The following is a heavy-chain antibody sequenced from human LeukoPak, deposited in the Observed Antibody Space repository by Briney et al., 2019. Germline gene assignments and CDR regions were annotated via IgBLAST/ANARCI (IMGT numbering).Heavy chain of an antibody. CDR1: GGSISSDDYY. V-gene: IGHV4-31*03. J-gene: IGHJ1*01. Sequence: SETLSLTCTVSGGSISSDDYYWSWIRQHPGKGLEWIGHIYHSGTTHHNPSLQSRVFISVDTSKNQFSLKLSSVTAADTAMYYCASLARSTDYYSAENFQHWGQGTLVSVSS. D-gene: IGHD3-22*01. CDR2: IYHSGTT. CDR3: ASLARSTDYYSAENFQH.